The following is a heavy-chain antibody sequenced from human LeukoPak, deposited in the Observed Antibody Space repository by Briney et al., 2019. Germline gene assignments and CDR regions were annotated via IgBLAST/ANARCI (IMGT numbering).Heavy chain of an antibody. D-gene: IGHD3-10*01. Sequence: PSETLSLTCTVSGGSISTYYWNWIRQPPGKGLEWIGFVYYTGGTNYNPSLKSRVTLSVDTSKNHFSLRLTSVTAADTAVYYCSRSGRVGYGVDAFDLWGHGTMVTVCS. V-gene: IGHV4-59*12. J-gene: IGHJ3*01. CDR3: SRSGRVGYGVDAFDL. CDR2: VYYTGGT. CDR1: GGSISTYY.